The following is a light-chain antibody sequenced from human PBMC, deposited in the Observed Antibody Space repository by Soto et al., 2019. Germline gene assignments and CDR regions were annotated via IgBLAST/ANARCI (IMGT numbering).Light chain of an antibody. CDR2: TTS. V-gene: IGKV1-39*01. Sequence: DIQMTQSPSSLSASVGDRVTITCQASQSIGKYLNWYQLKSGRAPSLLIHTTSNLQSGVPSRFTGSGSGADFTLTISGLRPEDFATYYCLQTYSVPWTFGQGTKVDIK. CDR3: LQTYSVPWT. J-gene: IGKJ1*01. CDR1: QSIGKY.